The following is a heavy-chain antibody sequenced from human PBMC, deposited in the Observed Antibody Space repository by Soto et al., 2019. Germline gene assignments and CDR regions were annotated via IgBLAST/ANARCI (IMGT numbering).Heavy chain of an antibody. V-gene: IGHV1-2*02. CDR2: INPNSGGT. J-gene: IGHJ4*02. CDR1: GSTFSGFY. CDR3: ASAAVTGTAGLDF. D-gene: IGHD6-19*01. Sequence: ASVNVSCKASGSTFSGFYMHWVRQAPGQGLEWMGWINPNSGGTKSAEKFQGRVTMTRDTSISTAYMELSRLTSDDTAVYYCASAAVTGTAGLDFWGQGTQVTVSS.